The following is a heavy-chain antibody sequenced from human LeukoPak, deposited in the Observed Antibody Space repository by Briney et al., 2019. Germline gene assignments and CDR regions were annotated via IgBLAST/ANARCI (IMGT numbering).Heavy chain of an antibody. Sequence: GGSLRLSCAVSGFTFSGFWMSWSRQAPGKGLEWVANIKQDGSEKYYVDSVKGRFTISRDNAKNSLYLQMNSLRAEDTAVYYCARLPGTANFDYWGQGTLVTVSS. J-gene: IGHJ4*02. CDR3: ARLPGTANFDY. V-gene: IGHV3-7*01. CDR1: GFTFSGFW. D-gene: IGHD1/OR15-1a*01. CDR2: IKQDGSEK.